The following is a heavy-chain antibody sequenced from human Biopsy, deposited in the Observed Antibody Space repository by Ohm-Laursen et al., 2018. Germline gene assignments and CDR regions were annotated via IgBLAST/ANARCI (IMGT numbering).Heavy chain of an antibody. D-gene: IGHD3-16*02. CDR3: TRVRTFGGVIGGYYFDS. CDR2: IYDKGDT. J-gene: IGHJ4*02. V-gene: IGHV4-31*01. Sequence: TLSLTCRVSGGSINSGGHFWGWVRQSPGKGLEWIGYIYDKGDTYYNPSLMSLVSISADTSKNQVSLRLNSVTAADTAVYYCTRVRTFGGVIGGYYFDSWGQGILVTVSS. CDR1: GGSINSGGHF.